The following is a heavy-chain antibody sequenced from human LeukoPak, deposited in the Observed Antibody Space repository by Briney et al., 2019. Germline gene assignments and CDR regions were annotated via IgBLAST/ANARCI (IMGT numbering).Heavy chain of an antibody. V-gene: IGHV3-7*01. CDR2: IKNDGSEK. J-gene: IGHJ4*02. CDR3: ARDHPWWELLFVGFYLDY. Sequence: PGGSLRLSCAASGFVFRNYFMSWVRQAPGKGLEWVASIKNDGSEKYYVDSVRGRYTISRDNTKNSLYLQMNSLRAEDTAVYYCARDHPWWELLFVGFYLDYWGQGTLVTVSS. D-gene: IGHD1-26*01. CDR1: GFVFRNYF.